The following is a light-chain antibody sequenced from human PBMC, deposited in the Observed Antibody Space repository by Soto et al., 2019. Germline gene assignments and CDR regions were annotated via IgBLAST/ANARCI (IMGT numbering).Light chain of an antibody. CDR3: QQYDNLPLT. CDR2: GAS. V-gene: IGKV1-27*01. J-gene: IGKJ4*01. Sequence: DIHPTQSPRSLSAYVGHGVTITCRASQGINNFLAWYQQRPGKVPKLLIYGASTLQSGVPSRFSGSGSGTEFTLTISSLQPEDIATYYCQQYDNLPLTFGRGTKVDIK. CDR1: QGINNF.